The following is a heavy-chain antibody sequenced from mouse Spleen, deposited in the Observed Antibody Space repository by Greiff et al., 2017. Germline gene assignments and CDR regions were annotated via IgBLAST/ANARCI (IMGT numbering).Heavy chain of an antibody. CDR3: ARKGTTATPFDY. D-gene: IGHD1-2*01. CDR2: INPYNGGT. V-gene: IGHV1-19*01. CDR1: GYTFTDYY. J-gene: IGHJ2*01. Sequence: VQLQQSGPVLVKPGASVKMSCKASGYTFTDYYMNWVKQSHGKSLEWIGVINPYNGGTSYNQKFKGKATLTVDKSSSTAYMELNSLTSEDSAVYYCARKGTTATPFDYWGQGTTLTVSS.